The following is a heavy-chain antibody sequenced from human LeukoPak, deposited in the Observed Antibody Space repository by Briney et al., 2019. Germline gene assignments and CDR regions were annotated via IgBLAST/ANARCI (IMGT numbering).Heavy chain of an antibody. CDR1: GYTFTSYA. D-gene: IGHD5-24*01. Sequence: GASVKVSCKASGYTFTSYAMHWVRQAPGQRLEWMGWINAGNGNTKYSQKFQGRVTITRDTSASTAYMELSSLRSEDTAVYYCARGPVERWLQLRNYFDYWGQGTLVTVSS. J-gene: IGHJ4*02. CDR3: ARGPVERWLQLRNYFDY. CDR2: INAGNGNT. V-gene: IGHV1-3*01.